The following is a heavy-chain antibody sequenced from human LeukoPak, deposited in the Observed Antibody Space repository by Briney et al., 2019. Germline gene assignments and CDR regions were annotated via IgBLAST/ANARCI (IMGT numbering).Heavy chain of an antibody. J-gene: IGHJ4*02. D-gene: IGHD3-22*01. CDR3: AKDESDYDSSGYFVY. CDR2: ISSSSSYI. V-gene: IGHV3-21*04. Sequence: GGSLRLSCAASGFTFSNYNMNWVRLAPGKGLEWVSSISSSSSYIYYADSVKGRFTISRDNAKNSLYLQMNSLRAEDTAVYYCAKDESDYDSSGYFVYWGQGTLVTVSS. CDR1: GFTFSNYN.